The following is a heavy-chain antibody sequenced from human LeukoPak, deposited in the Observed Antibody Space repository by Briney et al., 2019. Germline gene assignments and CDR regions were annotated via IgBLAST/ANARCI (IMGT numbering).Heavy chain of an antibody. CDR3: ARLTPLYYDILTGYYDY. CDR1: GGSFSGYY. V-gene: IGHV4-34*01. D-gene: IGHD3-9*01. CDR2: INHSGST. Sequence: SETLSLTCAVYGGSFSGYYWSWIRQPPGKGLEWIGEINHSGSTNYNPSLKSRVTISVDTSKHQFSLKLSSVTAADTAVYYCARLTPLYYDILTGYYDYWGQGTLVTVSS. J-gene: IGHJ4*02.